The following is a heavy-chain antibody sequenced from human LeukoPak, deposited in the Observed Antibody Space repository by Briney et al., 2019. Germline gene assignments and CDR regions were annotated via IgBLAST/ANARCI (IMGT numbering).Heavy chain of an antibody. V-gene: IGHV3-23*01. J-gene: IGHJ4*02. D-gene: IGHD6-19*01. Sequence: GGSLRLSCAASGFTFSSYGMSWVRQAPGKGLEWVSAISGSGGSTYYADSVRGRFTISRDNYKNTLYLQVNSLRADDTAVYYCAKVVPVAGTKGGFDYWGQGTLVTVSS. CDR1: GFTFSSYG. CDR3: AKVVPVAGTKGGFDY. CDR2: ISGSGGST.